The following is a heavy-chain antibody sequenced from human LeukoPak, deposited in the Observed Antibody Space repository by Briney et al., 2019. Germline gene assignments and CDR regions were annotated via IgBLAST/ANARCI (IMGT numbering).Heavy chain of an antibody. CDR3: AKDLGY. Sequence: ASVKVSCKVSGYTLTELSIHWVRQAPGKGLEWRGGFDPEDGETIYAHKLQGRVTMTEVTSTDTAYVELSSLRSEDTAVYYCAKDLGYWGQGTLVTVSS. J-gene: IGHJ4*02. V-gene: IGHV1-24*01. CDR2: FDPEDGET. CDR1: GYTLTELS.